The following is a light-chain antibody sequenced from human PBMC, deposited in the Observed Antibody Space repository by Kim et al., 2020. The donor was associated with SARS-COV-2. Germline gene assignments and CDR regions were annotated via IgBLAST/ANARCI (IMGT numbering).Light chain of an antibody. CDR1: SLRSYY. CDR2: GKS. CDR3: NSRDSSTNHLV. Sequence: SSELTQDPAVSVALGQTVRITCQGDSLRSYYASWYQQKPGQAPVVVIYGKSNRLSGIPDRFSGSNSGDTASLTITGAPAEDEADYYCNSRDSSTNHLVFG. J-gene: IGLJ2*01. V-gene: IGLV3-19*01.